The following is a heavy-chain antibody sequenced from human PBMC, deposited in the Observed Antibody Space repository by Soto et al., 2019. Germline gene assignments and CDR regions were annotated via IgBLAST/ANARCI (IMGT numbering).Heavy chain of an antibody. V-gene: IGHV3-11*01. Sequence: QVQLVESGGGLVKPGGSLRLSCAASGFTFSDYYMSWIRQAPGKGLEWVSYISSGGSSIYYADSVKGRFTISRDNAKNLLVLQMNSLRAGDTARVFWSRYGSRNFDYWGQGTLVTVSS. CDR1: GFTFSDYY. CDR3: SRYGSRNFDY. D-gene: IGHD6-13*01. J-gene: IGHJ4*02. CDR2: ISSGGSSI.